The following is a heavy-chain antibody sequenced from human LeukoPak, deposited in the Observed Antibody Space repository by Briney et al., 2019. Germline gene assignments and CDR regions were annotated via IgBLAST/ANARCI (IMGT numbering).Heavy chain of an antibody. D-gene: IGHD5-12*01. Sequence: GGSLRLYCAASGFTLSGYWMSWVRQAPGKGLEGVARLHADGIERYYVDPVKGRFTISRDNAKNSLHLQMYSLRLDDTAVYYCARGGYSFDYLGQGTLVTVSS. CDR3: ARGGYSFDY. CDR2: LHADGIER. J-gene: IGHJ4*02. CDR1: GFTLSGYW. V-gene: IGHV3-7*01.